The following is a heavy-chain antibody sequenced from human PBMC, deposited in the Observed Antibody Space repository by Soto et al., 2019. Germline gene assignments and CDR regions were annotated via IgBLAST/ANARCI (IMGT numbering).Heavy chain of an antibody. D-gene: IGHD2-15*01. CDR2: IWYDGSNK. V-gene: IGHV3-33*01. CDR3: ARGLYCSGGSCYPEYVQH. Sequence: SLRLSCAAAGFTFSSYGMHWVRQAPGKGLEWVAVIWYDGSNKYYADSVKGRFTISRDNSKNTLYLQMNSLRAEDTAVYYCARGLYCSGGSCYPEYVQHWGQGTLVTVS. CDR1: GFTFSSYG. J-gene: IGHJ1*01.